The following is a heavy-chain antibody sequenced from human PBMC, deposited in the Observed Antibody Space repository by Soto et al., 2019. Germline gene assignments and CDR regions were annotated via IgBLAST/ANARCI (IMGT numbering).Heavy chain of an antibody. CDR1: GFTFSSYG. J-gene: IGHJ6*02. CDR2: ISYDGSNK. CDR3: AKDELGEWEISADTSLGYYYYGMDV. Sequence: PGGSLRLSCAASGFTFSSYGMHWVRQAPGKGLEWVAVISYDGSNKYYADSVKGRFTISRDNSKNTLYLQMNSLRAEDTAVYYCAKDELGEWEISADTSLGYYYYGMDVWGQGTTVTVSS. V-gene: IGHV3-30*18. D-gene: IGHD1-26*01.